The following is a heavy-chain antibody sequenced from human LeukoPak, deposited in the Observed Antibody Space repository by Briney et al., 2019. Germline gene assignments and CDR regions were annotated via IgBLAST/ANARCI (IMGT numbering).Heavy chain of an antibody. J-gene: IGHJ4*02. CDR1: GFTFSSYE. Sequence: PGGPLRLSCAASGFTFSSYEMNWVRQAPGKGLEWVSYISSSGSTIYYADSVKGRFTISRDNAKNSLYLQMTSLRAEDTAVYYCAREGRYFLLWGQGTLVTVSS. V-gene: IGHV3-48*03. CDR3: AREGRYFLL. CDR2: ISSSGSTI. D-gene: IGHD3-9*01.